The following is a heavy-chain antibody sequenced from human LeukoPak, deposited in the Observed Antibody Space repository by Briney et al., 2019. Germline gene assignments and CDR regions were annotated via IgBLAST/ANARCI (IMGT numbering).Heavy chain of an antibody. CDR2: NT. CDR3: AREVPGEDCSSTSCYLDY. Sequence: PSETLSLTCTVSGASISSNTYYWGWIRQPPGKGLEWIGSNTYYNPSLKSRVTISLDTSKNQFSLKLSSVTAADTAVYYCAREVPGEDCSSTSCYLDYWGQGTLVTVSS. V-gene: IGHV4-39*02. CDR1: GASISSNTYY. D-gene: IGHD2-2*01. J-gene: IGHJ4*02.